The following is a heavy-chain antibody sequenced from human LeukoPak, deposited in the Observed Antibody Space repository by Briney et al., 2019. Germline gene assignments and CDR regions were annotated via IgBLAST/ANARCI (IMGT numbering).Heavy chain of an antibody. CDR1: GFTFSSYW. CDR2: INSDGSTT. V-gene: IGHV3-74*01. J-gene: IGHJ4*02. D-gene: IGHD6-19*01. Sequence: PGGSLRLSCVASGFTFSSYWMHWVRQAPGEGLVWVSRINSDGSTTTYADSVKGRFTISRDNAKNTLYLQMNSLRAEDTAVYYCARDFSAVAFDYWGQGTLVTVSS. CDR3: ARDFSAVAFDY.